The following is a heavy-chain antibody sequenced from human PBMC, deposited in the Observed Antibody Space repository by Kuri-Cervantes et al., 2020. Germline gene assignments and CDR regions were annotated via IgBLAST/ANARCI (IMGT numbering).Heavy chain of an antibody. CDR1: GFTFSSYA. Sequence: GGSLRLSCAAAGFTFSSYAMHWVRQAPGKGLEWVAVISYDGSNKYYADSVKGRFTISRDNSKNTLYLQMNSLRAEDTAVYYCARGEYKPVSGLVSSFGYWGQGTLVTVSS. CDR3: ARGEYKPVSGLVSSFGY. D-gene: IGHD2-2*01. J-gene: IGHJ4*02. CDR2: ISYDGSNK. V-gene: IGHV3-30-3*01.